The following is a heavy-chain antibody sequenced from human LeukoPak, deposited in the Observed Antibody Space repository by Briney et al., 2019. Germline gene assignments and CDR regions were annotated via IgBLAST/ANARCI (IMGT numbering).Heavy chain of an antibody. J-gene: IGHJ3*02. D-gene: IGHD2-2*01. Sequence: SQTLSLTCTVSGGSISSGSYYWSWIRQPAGKGLEWIGRIYTSGSTNYNPSLKSRATISVDTSKNQFSLKLSSVTAADTAVYYCARGGIVVVPAAILDAFDIWGQGTMVTVSS. V-gene: IGHV4-61*02. CDR3: ARGGIVVVPAAILDAFDI. CDR1: GGSISSGSYY. CDR2: IYTSGST.